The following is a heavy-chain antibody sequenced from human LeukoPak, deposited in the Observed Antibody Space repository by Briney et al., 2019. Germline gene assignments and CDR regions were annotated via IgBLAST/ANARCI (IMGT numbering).Heavy chain of an antibody. D-gene: IGHD3-16*01. CDR2: INHSGST. CDR1: GGSFSGYY. J-gene: IGHJ4*02. Sequence: SETLSLTCAVSGGSFSGYYWSWIRQPPGKGLEWIGEINHSGSTNYNPSLKSRVTISVDTSKNQFSLKLSSVTAADTAVYYCAGGGGATFRGTDYGAQEPLFTVSS. CDR3: AGGGGATFRGTDY. V-gene: IGHV4-34*01.